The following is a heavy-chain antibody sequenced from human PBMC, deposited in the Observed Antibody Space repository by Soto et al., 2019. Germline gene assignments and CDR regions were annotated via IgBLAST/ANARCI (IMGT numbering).Heavy chain of an antibody. J-gene: IGHJ4*02. D-gene: IGHD3-16*01. Sequence: GSGPTREPTQTLTLTCTVSGFSLTTGGMTVGWIRQPPGKAPEWLALAHEYSPSLQYRLTFTKDTSKNQVVLTMANVDPGDTATYYCTLRHDSSMGPIYWGQGIQVTAPQ. CDR1: GFSLTTGGMT. V-gene: IGHV2-5*01. CDR3: TLRHDSSMGPIY. CDR2: AH.